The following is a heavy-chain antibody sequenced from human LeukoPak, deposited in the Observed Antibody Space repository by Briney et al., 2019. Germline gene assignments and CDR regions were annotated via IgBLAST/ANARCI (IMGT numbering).Heavy chain of an antibody. CDR3: ARDYYYGSGMGIFYYYYYYMDV. CDR1: GLTFSTYD. V-gene: IGHV3-30*03. D-gene: IGHD3-10*01. Sequence: PGGSLRLSCAASGLTFSTYDMHWVRQAPGKGLEWVALISYDGSNKYYADSVKGRFTISRDNAKNSLYLQMNSLRAEDTALYYCARDYYYGSGMGIFYYYYYYMDVWGKGATVTVSS. J-gene: IGHJ6*03. CDR2: ISYDGSNK.